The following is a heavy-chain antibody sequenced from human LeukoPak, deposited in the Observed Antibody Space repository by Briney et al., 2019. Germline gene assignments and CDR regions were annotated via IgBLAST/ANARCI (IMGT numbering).Heavy chain of an antibody. D-gene: IGHD1-1*01. Sequence: PGGSLRLSCAASGFTFSSYAMHWVRRAPGKGLEYVSAISSNGGSTYYANSVKGRFTISRDNSKNTLYLQMGSLRAEDMAVYYCARSHKYNWNLADYWGQGTLVTVSS. CDR2: ISSNGGST. V-gene: IGHV3-64*01. CDR1: GFTFSSYA. CDR3: ARSHKYNWNLADY. J-gene: IGHJ4*02.